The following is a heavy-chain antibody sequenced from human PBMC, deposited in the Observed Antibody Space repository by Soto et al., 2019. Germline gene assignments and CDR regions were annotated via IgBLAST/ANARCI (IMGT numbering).Heavy chain of an antibody. CDR3: ARALPGIAVAGTDLGAFDI. CDR1: VGTFSSYA. V-gene: IGHV1-69*13. D-gene: IGHD6-19*01. J-gene: IGHJ3*02. Sequence: ASVKVSCKASVGTFSSYAISWVRQAPGQGLEWMGGIIPIFGTANYAQKFQGRVTITADESTSTAYMELSSLRSEDTAVYYCARALPGIAVAGTDLGAFDIWGQGTMVTVSS. CDR2: IIPIFGTA.